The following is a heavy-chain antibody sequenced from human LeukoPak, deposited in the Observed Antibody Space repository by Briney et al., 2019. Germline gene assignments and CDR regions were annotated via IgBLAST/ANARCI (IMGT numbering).Heavy chain of an antibody. CDR3: ARWRRRAAGAFDI. J-gene: IGHJ3*02. D-gene: IGHD6-13*01. V-gene: IGHV4-34*01. Sequence: SGTLSLTCAVYGGSFSGYYWSWIRQPPGKGLEWIGEINHSGSTNYNPSLKSRVTISVDTSKNQFSLKLSSVTAADTAVYYCARWRRRAAGAFDIWGQGTKVTVSS. CDR1: GGSFSGYY. CDR2: INHSGST.